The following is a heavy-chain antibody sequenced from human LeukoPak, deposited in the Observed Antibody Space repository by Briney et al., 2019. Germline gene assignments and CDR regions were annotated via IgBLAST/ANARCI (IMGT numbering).Heavy chain of an antibody. CDR3: AKDGGRWILTAPDS. Sequence: GGSLRLSCVASGFTFSSYGMHWVRQAPGKGLEWVAVISYDGSNEYYADSVKGRFTISRDNSKNTLYLQMNSLRAEDTAVYYCAKDGGRWILTAPDSWGQGTLVTVSS. J-gene: IGHJ4*02. CDR2: ISYDGSNE. D-gene: IGHD3-9*01. V-gene: IGHV3-30*18. CDR1: GFTFSSYG.